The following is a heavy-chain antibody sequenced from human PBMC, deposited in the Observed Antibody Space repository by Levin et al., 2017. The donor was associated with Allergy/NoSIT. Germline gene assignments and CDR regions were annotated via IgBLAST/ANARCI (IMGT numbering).Heavy chain of an antibody. Sequence: QRGESLKISCAASDFTFSSFWMHWVRQAPGKGLVWVSRINSDGSSTIYADSVKGRFTISRDNAKNTLYLQTNSLRAEDTAVYYCAREGRWGEHFDLWGRGTLVTVSS. CDR1: DFTFSSFW. CDR2: INSDGSST. J-gene: IGHJ2*01. D-gene: IGHD3-16*01. CDR3: AREGRWGEHFDL. V-gene: IGHV3-74*01.